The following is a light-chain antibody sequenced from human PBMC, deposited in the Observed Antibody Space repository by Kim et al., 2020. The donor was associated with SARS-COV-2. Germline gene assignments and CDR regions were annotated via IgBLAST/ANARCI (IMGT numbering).Light chain of an antibody. CDR3: QHSYTTPHI. V-gene: IGKV1-39*01. CDR1: QSIKNH. J-gene: IGKJ2*01. CDR2: AAS. Sequence: DIQMTQSPSSLSASVGDRVTITCRASQSIKNHLNWYQQKPGRAPNLLIYAASRLQSGVPSRFSGSGSETDFTLTISSLQPEDFATYYCQHSYTTPHIFGQGTELDI.